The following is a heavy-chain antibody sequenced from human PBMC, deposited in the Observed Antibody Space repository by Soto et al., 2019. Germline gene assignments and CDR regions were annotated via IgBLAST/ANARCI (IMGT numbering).Heavy chain of an antibody. CDR3: ARDHYGGNVDY. Sequence: GSLRLSCSASGFTFSIYSMNWVLQAPGKGLEWVSSISSSSSYIYYADSVKGRFTISRDNAKNSLYLQMNSLRAEDTAVYYCARDHYGGNVDYWGQGTLVTVSS. V-gene: IGHV3-21*01. J-gene: IGHJ4*02. D-gene: IGHD4-17*01. CDR1: GFTFSIYS. CDR2: ISSSSSYI.